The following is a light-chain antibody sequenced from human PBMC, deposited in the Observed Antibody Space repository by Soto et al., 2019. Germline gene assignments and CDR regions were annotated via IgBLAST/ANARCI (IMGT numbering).Light chain of an antibody. Sequence: EIVMTQSPDSLAVSLGERATIKCKSSQSVLYSSNDRSYLAWFQQKPGQPPKALIYWASSRESGVPDRFSGSGSGTDFTLTISSLEPEDFAVYYCQQRSNWPPITFGQGTRLEIK. CDR3: QQRSNWPPIT. CDR1: QSVLYSSNDRSY. CDR2: WAS. J-gene: IGKJ5*01. V-gene: IGKV4-1*01.